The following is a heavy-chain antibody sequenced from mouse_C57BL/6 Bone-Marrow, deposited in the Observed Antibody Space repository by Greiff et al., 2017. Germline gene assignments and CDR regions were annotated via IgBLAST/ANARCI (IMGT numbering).Heavy chain of an antibody. CDR1: GFTFSSSA. J-gene: IGHJ2*01. Sequence: EVKLVQSGGDLVKPGASLKLSCAASGFTFSSSAMSWVRQTPEKRLEWVATISAGGSYTYYPDNVKGRFTISRDNAKNNLYLQMSHLKSEDTAMYYCARDRENYYGSSYYFDYWGQGTTLTVSS. CDR3: ARDRENYYGSSYYFDY. D-gene: IGHD1-1*01. V-gene: IGHV5-4*01. CDR2: ISAGGSYT.